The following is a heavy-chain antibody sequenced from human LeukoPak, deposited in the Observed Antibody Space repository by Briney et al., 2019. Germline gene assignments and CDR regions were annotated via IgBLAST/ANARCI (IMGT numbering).Heavy chain of an antibody. CDR2: TYSDT. V-gene: IGHV3-74*01. D-gene: IGHD1-26*01. J-gene: IGHJ4*02. CDR1: GFTISSHW. CDR3: ARGSGSYGLWDY. Sequence: GGSLRLSCAASGFTISSHWMHWVRQAPGKGLVWVSRTYSDTSYADSVKGRFTISRDNAKNTLYLQMDSLRAEDTAVYYCARGSGSYGLWDYWGQGTLVTVSS.